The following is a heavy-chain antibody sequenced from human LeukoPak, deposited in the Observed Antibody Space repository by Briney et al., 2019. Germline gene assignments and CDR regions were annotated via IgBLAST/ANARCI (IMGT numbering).Heavy chain of an antibody. CDR1: GFTFSSYS. CDR2: ISSSSSYI. Sequence: GGSLRLSCAASGFTFSSYSMNWVRQAPGKGLEWVSSISSSSSYIYYADSVKGRFTISRDNAKNSLYLQMNSLRAEDTAVYYCARGRTVSPLRFLDYFDYWGQGTLVTVSS. D-gene: IGHD2/OR15-2a*01. V-gene: IGHV3-21*01. J-gene: IGHJ4*02. CDR3: ARGRTVSPLRFLDYFDY.